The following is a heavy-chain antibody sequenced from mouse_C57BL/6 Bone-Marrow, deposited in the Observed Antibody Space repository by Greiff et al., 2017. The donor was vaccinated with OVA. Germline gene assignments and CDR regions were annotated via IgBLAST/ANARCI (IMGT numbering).Heavy chain of an antibody. CDR3: KRQPDY. D-gene: IGHD3-2*01. CDR1: YTFTDYYM. Sequence: VQLQQSGAELVKPGASVKLSCKASGYTFTDYYMHWVKQKPGKGLEWIGEIYPGSGNTYYNEKFKGKATLTADTSSSTAYMQLSSLTSEDSAVYFCAKRQPDYWGQGTTLTVSS. V-gene: IGHV1-83*01. J-gene: IGHJ2*01. CDR2: YPGSGNTY.